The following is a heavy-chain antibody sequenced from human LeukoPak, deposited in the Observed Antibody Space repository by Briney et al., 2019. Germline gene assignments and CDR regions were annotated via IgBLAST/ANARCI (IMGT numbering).Heavy chain of an antibody. CDR3: ARGSRYCTNGVCYTWGYYFDY. V-gene: IGHV4-34*01. Sequence: SETLSLTCAVYGGSFSGYYWSWIRQPPGKGLEWIGEINHSGSTNYNPSLKSRVTISVDTSKNQFSLKLSSVTAADTAVYYCARGSRYCTNGVCYTWGYYFDYWGQGTLVTVSS. J-gene: IGHJ4*02. D-gene: IGHD2-8*01. CDR1: GGSFSGYY. CDR2: INHSGST.